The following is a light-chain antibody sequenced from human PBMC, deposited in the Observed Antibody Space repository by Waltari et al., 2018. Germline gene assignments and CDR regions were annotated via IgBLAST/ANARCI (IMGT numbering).Light chain of an antibody. CDR1: QSVDTY. V-gene: IGKV3-11*01. CDR2: DAS. J-gene: IGKJ4*01. CDR3: QQRSNWFT. Sequence: EIVLTQSPGTLSLSPGESATLSCRASQSVDTYLAWYHKKPGQAPRLLIYDASTRATGIPARFSCSGSGTDFTLTISSLEPEDFAVYYCQQRSNWFTFGGGTKVEV.